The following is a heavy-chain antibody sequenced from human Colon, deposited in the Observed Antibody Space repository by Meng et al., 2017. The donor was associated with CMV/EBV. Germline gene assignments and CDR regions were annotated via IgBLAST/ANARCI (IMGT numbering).Heavy chain of an antibody. Sequence: GESLKISCAASGFTFSHYTMHWVRQAPGKGLEWVAVISNDGSRKYHADSVKGRLTISRDDSKNTLYLQMHSLRSDDTAIYYCARVPVYQTSLFLLSGESYFDFWGQGILVTVSS. V-gene: IGHV3-30*04. CDR3: ARVPVYQTSLFLLSGESYFDF. CDR2: ISNDGSRK. J-gene: IGHJ4*02. CDR1: GFTFSHYT. D-gene: IGHD3-10*01.